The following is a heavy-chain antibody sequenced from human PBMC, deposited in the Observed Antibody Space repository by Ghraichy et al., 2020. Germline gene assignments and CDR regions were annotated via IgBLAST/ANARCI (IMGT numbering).Heavy chain of an antibody. V-gene: IGHV4-31*03. CDR1: GGSISSGGYY. CDR3: ARVVDYYDSSGYYCDY. CDR2: IYYSGST. Sequence: SETLSLTCTVSGGSISSGGYYWSWIRQHPGKGLEWIGYIYYSGSTYYNPSLKSRVTISVDTSKNQFSLKLSSVTAADTAVYYCARVVDYYDSSGYYCDYWGQGTLVTVSS. D-gene: IGHD3-22*01. J-gene: IGHJ4*02.